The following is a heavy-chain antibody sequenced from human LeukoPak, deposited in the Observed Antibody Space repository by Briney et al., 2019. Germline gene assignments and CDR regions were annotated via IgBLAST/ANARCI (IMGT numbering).Heavy chain of an antibody. D-gene: IGHD2/OR15-2a*01. CDR2: ISSSSSYI. CDR1: GFTFSSYS. V-gene: IGHV3-21*04. J-gene: IGHJ4*02. CDR3: AKSCNSGNCYYNY. Sequence: GGSLRLSCAASGFTFSSYSMNWVRQAPGKGLEWVSSISSSSSYIYYADSVKGRFTISRDNAKNSLYLQMNSLRADDTTIYYCAKSCNSGNCYYNYWGQGTLVTVSS.